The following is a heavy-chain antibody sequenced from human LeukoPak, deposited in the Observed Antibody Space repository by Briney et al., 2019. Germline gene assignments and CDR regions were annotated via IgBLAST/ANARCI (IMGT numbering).Heavy chain of an antibody. V-gene: IGHV4-59*08. CDR3: ASSEYSSSFDY. CDR1: GGSISSYY. J-gene: IGHJ4*02. CDR2: IYYSGST. Sequence: PSETLSLTCTVSGGSISSYYWSWIRQPPGKGLEWIGYIYYSGSTNYNPSLKSRVTISVDTSKNQFSLKLSSVTAAGTAVYYCASSEYSSSFDYWGQGTLVTVSS. D-gene: IGHD6-6*01.